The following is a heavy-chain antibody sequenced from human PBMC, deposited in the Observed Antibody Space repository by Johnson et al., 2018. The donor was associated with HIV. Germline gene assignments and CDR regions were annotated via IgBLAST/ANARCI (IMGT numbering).Heavy chain of an antibody. CDR2: IYSGGST. CDR1: GFTFSSYA. D-gene: IGHD6-13*01. CDR3: APSKGGSYISSWGEAFDI. J-gene: IGHJ3*02. V-gene: IGHV3-NL1*01. Sequence: QVQLVESGGGVVQPGRSLRLSCAASGFTFSSYAMHWVRQAPGKGLEWVSVIYSGGSTYYADSVKGRFPISRDNSKNTLYLQLNRLRAEDTAVYYCAPSKGGSYISSWGEAFDIWGQGTMVTVSS.